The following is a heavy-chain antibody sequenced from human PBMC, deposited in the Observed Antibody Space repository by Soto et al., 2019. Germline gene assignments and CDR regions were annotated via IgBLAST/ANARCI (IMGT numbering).Heavy chain of an antibody. CDR2: INPNSGGT. J-gene: IGHJ6*02. CDR1: GYTFTGYY. CDR3: ARDPAVTTLNYYYYGMDV. D-gene: IGHD4-17*01. V-gene: IGHV1-2*02. Sequence: SVKVSCKASGYTFTGYYMHWVRQAPGQGLEWMGWINPNSGGTNYAQKFQGRVTMTRDTSISTAYMELSRLRSDDTAVYYCARDPAVTTLNYYYYGMDVWGQGTTVTVSS.